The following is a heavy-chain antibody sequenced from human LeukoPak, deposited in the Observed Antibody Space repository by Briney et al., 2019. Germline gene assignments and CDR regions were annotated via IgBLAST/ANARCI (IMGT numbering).Heavy chain of an antibody. CDR3: ARHLGSGSYSQYNWFDP. J-gene: IGHJ5*02. CDR2: IYPGDSVI. D-gene: IGHD3-10*01. Sequence: GESLKISCKGSGYSFTSYWIGWVRQMPGKGLEWMGIIYPGDSVIRYSPSFQGQVTISADRSISTAYLQWSSLKASDTAMYHCARHLGSGSYSQYNWFDPWGQGTLVSVSS. CDR1: GYSFTSYW. V-gene: IGHV5-51*01.